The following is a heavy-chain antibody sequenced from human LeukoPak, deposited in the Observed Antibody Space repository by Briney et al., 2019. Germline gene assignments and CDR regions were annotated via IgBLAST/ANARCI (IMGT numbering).Heavy chain of an antibody. CDR2: IYHSGST. Sequence: PGTLSLTCAVSGGSISSSNWWSWVRQPPGKGLEWIGEIYHSGSTNYNPSLKSRVTISVDKSKNQFSLKLSSVTAADTAVYYCARKYYDILTGYYRFDYWGQGTLVTVSS. V-gene: IGHV4-4*03. D-gene: IGHD3-9*01. J-gene: IGHJ4*02. CDR1: GGSISSSNW. CDR3: ARKYYDILTGYYRFDY.